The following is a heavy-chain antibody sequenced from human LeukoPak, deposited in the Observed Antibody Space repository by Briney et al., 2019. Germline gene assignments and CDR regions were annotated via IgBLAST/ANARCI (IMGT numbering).Heavy chain of an antibody. CDR1: GGSISSGDYY. CDR3: ARPYYYDSRIDP. D-gene: IGHD3-22*01. Sequence: SETLSLTCTVSGGSISSGDYYWSWIRQPPGKGLEWIAYMYYSGSTYYNPSLKSRVTVSADTSKNQLSLKLSSVTAADTAVFYCARPYYYDSRIDPWGQGILVTVSS. V-gene: IGHV4-30-4*01. CDR2: MYYSGST. J-gene: IGHJ5*02.